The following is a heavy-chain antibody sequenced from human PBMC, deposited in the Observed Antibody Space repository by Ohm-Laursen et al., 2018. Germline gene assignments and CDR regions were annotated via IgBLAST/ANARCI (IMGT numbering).Heavy chain of an antibody. CDR1: GGSVSNGNNY. V-gene: IGHV4-61*01. CDR3: ARIESDSGGYWYFGMDV. CDR2: IYYRGTT. Sequence: GTLSLTCTVSGGSVSNGNNYWSWIRQPPGKGLEWIGYIYYRGTTNYNPSLKSRVTISVDTSKNQFSLKLSSVTAADTALYYCARIESDSGGYWYFGMDVWGQGTTVTVSS. D-gene: IGHD3-22*01. J-gene: IGHJ6*02.